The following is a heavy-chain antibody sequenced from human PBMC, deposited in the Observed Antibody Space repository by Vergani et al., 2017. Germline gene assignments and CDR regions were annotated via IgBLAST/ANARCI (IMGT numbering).Heavy chain of an antibody. CDR1: GFTFSSYG. Sequence: VQLVESGGGVVQPGRSLRLSCAASGFTFSSYGMHWVRQAPGKGLEWVSGISWNSGSIGYADSVKGRFTISRDNAKNSLYLQMNSLRAEDTALYYCAKTSVAGTDYFDYWGQGTLVTVSS. J-gene: IGHJ4*02. D-gene: IGHD6-19*01. V-gene: IGHV3-9*01. CDR3: AKTSVAGTDYFDY. CDR2: ISWNSGSI.